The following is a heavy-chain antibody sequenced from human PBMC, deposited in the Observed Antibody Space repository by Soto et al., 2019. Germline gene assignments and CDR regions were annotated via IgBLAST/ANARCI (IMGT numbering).Heavy chain of an antibody. J-gene: IGHJ5*02. Sequence: TLSLTCAFSGVSILSGGFCGSWIRQPPGKGLEWIGYIYHRGSTYYNPSHKSRVTISVDRSKDQFSLKLSSVTAADTAVYYCARVPTPWGQGTLVTVSS. D-gene: IGHD2-2*01. CDR2: IYHRGST. CDR3: ARVPTP. CDR1: GVSILSGGFC. V-gene: IGHV4-30-2*01.